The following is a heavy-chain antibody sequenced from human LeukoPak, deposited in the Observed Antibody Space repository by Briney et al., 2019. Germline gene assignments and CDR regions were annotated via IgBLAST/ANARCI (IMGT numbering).Heavy chain of an antibody. D-gene: IGHD3-10*01. V-gene: IGHV4-31*11. J-gene: IGHJ3*02. CDR2: IYYSGST. Sequence: SETLSLTCAVYGESFSGYYWSWIRQHPGKGLEWIGYIYYSGSTYYNPSLKSRVTISVDTSKNQFSLKLSSVTAADTAVYYCARAQGSASGAFDIWGQGTMVTVSS. CDR3: ARAQGSASGAFDI. CDR1: GESFSGYY.